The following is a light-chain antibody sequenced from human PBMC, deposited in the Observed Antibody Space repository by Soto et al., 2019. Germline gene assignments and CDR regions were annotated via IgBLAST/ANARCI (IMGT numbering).Light chain of an antibody. V-gene: IGKV3-20*01. Sequence: EVVLTQSPGTLSLSPGERATLSCRASQSVSSSYLAWYQQKPGQAPRLLIYDASSRATGIPDRFSGSGSGTDFILTINRLEPEDFAVYYCQQYSNSPFTFGPGTNLDIK. CDR3: QQYSNSPFT. CDR2: DAS. J-gene: IGKJ3*01. CDR1: QSVSSSY.